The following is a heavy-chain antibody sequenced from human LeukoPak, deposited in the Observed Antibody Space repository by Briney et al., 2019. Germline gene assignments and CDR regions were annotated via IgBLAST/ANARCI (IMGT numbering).Heavy chain of an antibody. J-gene: IGHJ3*02. V-gene: IGHV4-38-2*01. CDR1: GYSISSGYY. CDR3: ARPTYSGSYSGAFDI. CDR2: IYHSGST. D-gene: IGHD1-26*01. Sequence: SETLSLTCAVSGYSISSGYYWGWIRQPPGKGLEWIGSIYHSGSTYYNPSVKSRVTISVDTSKNQFSLKLSSVTAADTAVYYCARPTYSGSYSGAFDIWGQGTMVTVSS.